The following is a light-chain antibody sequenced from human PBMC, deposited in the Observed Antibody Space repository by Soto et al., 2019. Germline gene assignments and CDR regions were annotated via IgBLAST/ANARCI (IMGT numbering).Light chain of an antibody. Sequence: EIVLTQSPGTLSLSPGERATLSCRASHSFSSSFLAWYQQKPGQAPRLLIYGASSRATGIPEMFSGSGSGTYLTLTISRLYPEDFGIYYCQHHAGSPAFGQGTKVEL. CDR3: QHHAGSPA. CDR2: GAS. J-gene: IGKJ1*01. CDR1: HSFSSSF. V-gene: IGKV3-20*01.